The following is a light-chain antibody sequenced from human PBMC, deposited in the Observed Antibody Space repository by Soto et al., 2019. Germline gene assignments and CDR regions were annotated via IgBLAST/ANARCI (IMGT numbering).Light chain of an antibody. CDR3: QQCGSSPET. Sequence: DIVLSQSPGTLSLSPGQRATLSCRASQSISSSFLAWYQQKPGQAPRLLIYGASSRATGIPDRFSGSGSGTDFTLTISRLEPEDFAVYYCQQCGSSPETFGQGTNV. V-gene: IGKV3-20*01. CDR1: QSISSSF. J-gene: IGKJ1*01. CDR2: GAS.